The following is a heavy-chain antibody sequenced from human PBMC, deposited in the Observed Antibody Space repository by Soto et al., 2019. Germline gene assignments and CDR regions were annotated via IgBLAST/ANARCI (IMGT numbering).Heavy chain of an antibody. J-gene: IGHJ6*03. CDR1: GFTFSSYS. CDR2: ISSGYSTT. D-gene: IGHD6-6*01. Sequence: GGSLRLSCAASGFTFSSYSMNWVRQATGKGLEWVSYISSGYSTTYYADSVKGRFTISRDNSKNTLYLQMNSLRAEDTAIYYCAKLVAAPPDQYREDYYMDVWGKGTTVTVSS. V-gene: IGHV3-48*01. CDR3: AKLVAAPPDQYREDYYMDV.